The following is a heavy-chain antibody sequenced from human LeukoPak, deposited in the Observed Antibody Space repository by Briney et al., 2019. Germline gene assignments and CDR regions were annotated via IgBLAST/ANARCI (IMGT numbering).Heavy chain of an antibody. V-gene: IGHV4-4*02. CDR3: ATVSAFFYDSGSYYTFDY. J-gene: IGHJ4*02. CDR2: IHHSGST. Sequence: SETLSLTCAVSGGSISSSKWWSWVRQPPGKGLEWIGEIHHSGSTNYNPSLKSRVTISVDKSKNQFSLKLSSVTAADTAVYYCATVSAFFYDSGSYYTFDYWGQGTLVTVSS. CDR1: GGSISSSKW. D-gene: IGHD3-10*01.